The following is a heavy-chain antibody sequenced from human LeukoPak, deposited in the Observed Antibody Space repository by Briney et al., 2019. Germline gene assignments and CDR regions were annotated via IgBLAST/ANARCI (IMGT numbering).Heavy chain of an antibody. V-gene: IGHV3-23*01. D-gene: IGHD3-22*01. J-gene: IGHJ4*02. CDR3: ARNLYYYDSSGYSASIPDY. Sequence: GGSLRLSCAASGFTFSNYAVTWVRQAPGKGLEWVSGISGSGGGTYYADSVKGRFTISRDNSNNTLSLQMNSLRAEDTAVYYCARNLYYYDSSGYSASIPDYWGQGTLVTVSS. CDR2: ISGSGGGT. CDR1: GFTFSNYA.